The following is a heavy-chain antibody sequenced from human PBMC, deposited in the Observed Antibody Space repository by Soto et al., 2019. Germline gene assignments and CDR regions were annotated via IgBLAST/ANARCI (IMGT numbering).Heavy chain of an antibody. V-gene: IGHV3-23*01. CDR3: AKAGRPYYDLWSENWFDP. CDR2: ISGSGGST. Sequence: EVQLLESGGGLVQPGGSLRLSCGASGITFSSYAMTWVRQAPGKGLEWVSGISGSGGSTYYADSVKGRFTISRDNSKNTLYLQMNSLSAEDMAEYYCAKAGRPYYDLWSENWFDPWGQGTLVTVSS. D-gene: IGHD3-3*01. J-gene: IGHJ5*02. CDR1: GITFSSYA.